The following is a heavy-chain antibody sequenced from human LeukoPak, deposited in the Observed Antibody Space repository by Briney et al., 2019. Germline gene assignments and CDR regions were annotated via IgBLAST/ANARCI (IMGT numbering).Heavy chain of an antibody. V-gene: IGHV3-23*01. D-gene: IGHD2-15*01. J-gene: IGHJ4*02. Sequence: GGSLRLSCAASGFTFSSYAMNWVRQAPGKGLEWVSALSGSGDSTYYADSVKGRFTISRDNSKNTLDLQMYSLRAEDTAVYFCAREDGYCSGGNCYSYFDSWGQGTLVTVSS. CDR2: LSGSGDST. CDR3: AREDGYCSGGNCYSYFDS. CDR1: GFTFSSYA.